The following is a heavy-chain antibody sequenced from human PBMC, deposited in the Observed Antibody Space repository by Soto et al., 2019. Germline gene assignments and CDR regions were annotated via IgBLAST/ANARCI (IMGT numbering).Heavy chain of an antibody. J-gene: IGHJ4*01. CDR1: GGSISSYY. D-gene: IGHD1-26*01. Sequence: SETLSLTCTVSGGSISSYYWSWIRQPPGKGLEWIGYIYYSGSTNYNPSLKSRVTISVDRSKNQFSLELRSVTAADTGVYYCASWLVGAPFDSWGHGTLVTVSA. CDR3: ASWLVGAPFDS. V-gene: IGHV4-59*12. CDR2: IYYSGST.